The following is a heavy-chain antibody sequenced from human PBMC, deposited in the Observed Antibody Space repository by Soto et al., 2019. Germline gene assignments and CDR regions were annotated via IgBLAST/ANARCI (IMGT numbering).Heavy chain of an antibody. CDR1: SASFSKYY. CDR2: IYFNGNT. D-gene: IGHD3-16*01. V-gene: IGHV4-59*01. Sequence: SETLSLTCTVSSASFSKYYWSWIRQPPGKGLEWIGYIYFNGNTNYNPSLKRRVTISIDTSKKQISLNLTSVTDADTAVYYCASVTFGGVVLAHWGQGTLVTV. J-gene: IGHJ4*02. CDR3: ASVTFGGVVLAH.